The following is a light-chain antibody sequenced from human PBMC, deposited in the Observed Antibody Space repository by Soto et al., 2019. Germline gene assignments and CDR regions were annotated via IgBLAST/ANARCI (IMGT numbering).Light chain of an antibody. Sequence: DIQMTQSPSSLSASLGDRVTITCRASQRIATYLNWYRQKPGKAPELLIYAASSLQSGVPSTLSGSGSGTDFTLTINSLQPDDFATYYCQQSYSTPRTFGQGTKLEI. CDR3: QQSYSTPRT. CDR1: QRIATY. CDR2: AAS. V-gene: IGKV1-39*01. J-gene: IGKJ2*01.